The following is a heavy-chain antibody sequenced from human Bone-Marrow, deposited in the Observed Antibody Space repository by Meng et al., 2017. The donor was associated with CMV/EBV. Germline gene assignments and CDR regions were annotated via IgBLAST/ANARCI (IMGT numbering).Heavy chain of an antibody. V-gene: IGHV3-48*03. CDR2: ISSSGSTI. J-gene: IGHJ6*02. D-gene: IGHD6-13*01. CDR1: GFTFSSYE. CDR3: ARKLGRFRSSWHRGMDA. Sequence: GGSLRLSCAASGFTFSSYEMNWVRQAPGKGLEWVSYISSSGSTIYYADSVKGRFTISRDNAKNSLYLQMNSLRAEDTAVYYCARKLGRFRSSWHRGMDAWGQRTTVTVSS.